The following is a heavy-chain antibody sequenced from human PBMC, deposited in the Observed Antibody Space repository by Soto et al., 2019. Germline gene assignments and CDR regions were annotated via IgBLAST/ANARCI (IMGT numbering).Heavy chain of an antibody. J-gene: IGHJ5*02. CDR2: INHSGTT. D-gene: IGHD2-8*01. Sequence: PSETLSLTCAVYGASFNNYFWSWIRQPPGKGLEWIGEINHSGTTNYNPSLKSRVTISVDTSKNQFSLKLNSVTAADTAVYYCARVHVVLMGFADWFDPWGLGILVTVSS. V-gene: IGHV4-34*01. CDR1: GASFNNYF. CDR3: ARVHVVLMGFADWFDP.